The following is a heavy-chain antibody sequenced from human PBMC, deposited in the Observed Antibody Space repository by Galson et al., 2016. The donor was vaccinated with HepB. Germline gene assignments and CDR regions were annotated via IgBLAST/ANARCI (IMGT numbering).Heavy chain of an antibody. V-gene: IGHV3-33*01. J-gene: IGHJ4*02. CDR3: ATWGFTLGVDH. CDR1: GFTFSSYG. CDR2: IWSDGSNK. Sequence: SLRLSCAASGFTFSSYGMHWVRQAPGKGLEWVALIWSDGSNKYYADSVKGRFTISRDSSKNTLSLQMNSLRAEDTAVYYCATWGFTLGVDHWGQGILVTVSS. D-gene: IGHD3-16*01.